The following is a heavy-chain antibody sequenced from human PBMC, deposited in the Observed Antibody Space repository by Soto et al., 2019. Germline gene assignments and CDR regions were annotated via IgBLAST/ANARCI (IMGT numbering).Heavy chain of an antibody. J-gene: IGHJ4*02. V-gene: IGHV4-59*08. CDR2: IYYSGST. CDR1: GGSISSYY. CDR3: ARLYQYQLSGPFDY. D-gene: IGHD2-2*01. Sequence: QVQLQESGPGLVKPSETLSLTCTVSGGSISSYYWSWIRQPPGKGLEWIGYIYYSGSTNYNPSLKSRVTISVDTSKNQFSLKLSSVTAADTAVYYCARLYQYQLSGPFDYWGQGTLVTVSS.